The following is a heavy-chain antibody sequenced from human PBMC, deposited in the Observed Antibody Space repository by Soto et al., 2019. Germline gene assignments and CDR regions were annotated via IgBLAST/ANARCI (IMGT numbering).Heavy chain of an antibody. D-gene: IGHD6-13*01. CDR2: IYYSGST. V-gene: IGHV4-39*01. CDR1: GGSISSSSYY. CDR3: AGRLIAAALGWFDP. Sequence: QLQLQESGPGLVKPSETLSLTCTVSGGSISSSSYYWGWIRQPPGKGLEWIGSIYYSGSTYYNPSLKSRVSISVDTSKNQFSLKLSSVTAADTAVYYCAGRLIAAALGWFDPWGQGTLVTVSS. J-gene: IGHJ5*02.